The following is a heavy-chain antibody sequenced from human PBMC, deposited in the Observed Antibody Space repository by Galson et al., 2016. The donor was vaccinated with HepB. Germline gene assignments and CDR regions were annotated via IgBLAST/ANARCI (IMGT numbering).Heavy chain of an antibody. J-gene: IGHJ6*02. CDR1: RDSVSNSNVA. CDR2: TYKRSKWHT. Sequence: CAISRDSVSNSNVAWNWIRQSPSRGLEWLGGTYKRSKWHTDYAGSVKSRMTINPDTVRNQFSLQLQSVTPEDTAVYYCARVATAVRSGWKTLAPRFYYSGVDVWGHGTTVTVSS. D-gene: IGHD6-19*01. CDR3: ARVATAVRSGWKTLAPRFYYSGVDV. V-gene: IGHV6-1*01.